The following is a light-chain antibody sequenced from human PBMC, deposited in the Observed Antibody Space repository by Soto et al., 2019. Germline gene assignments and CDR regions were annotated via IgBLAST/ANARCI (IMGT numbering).Light chain of an antibody. CDR1: QSISSW. J-gene: IGKJ1*01. Sequence: DIQMTQSPSTLSASVGDRVTITCRASQSISSWWAWYQQKPGKAPKLLIYKASSLESGVPSRFSGSGSGTEFTLTLSNLQPDDFANYYCHQHNTYSRRFGQGTQVEI. CDR2: KAS. V-gene: IGKV1-5*03. CDR3: HQHNTYSRR.